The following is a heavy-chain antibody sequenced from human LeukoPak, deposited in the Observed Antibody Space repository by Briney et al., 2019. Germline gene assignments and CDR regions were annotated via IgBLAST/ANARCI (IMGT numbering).Heavy chain of an antibody. CDR2: ISAYNGNT. CDR1: GYTFTSYG. Sequence: ASVKVSCKASGYTFTSYGISWVRQAPGQGLEWMGWISAYNGNTNYAQKLQGRVTMTTDTSTSTAYMELSSLRSEDTAVYYCARSVIRYFDWPCYFDYWGQGTLVTVSS. D-gene: IGHD3-9*01. CDR3: ARSVIRYFDWPCYFDY. J-gene: IGHJ4*02. V-gene: IGHV1-18*01.